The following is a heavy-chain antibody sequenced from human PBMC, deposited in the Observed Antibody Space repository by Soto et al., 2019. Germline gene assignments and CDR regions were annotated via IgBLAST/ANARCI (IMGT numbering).Heavy chain of an antibody. V-gene: IGHV3-21*01. CDR3: ARARVGRQWVVEGCNY. D-gene: IGHD6-19*01. CDR2: ISSSSSYI. J-gene: IGHJ4*02. CDR1: GFTFSSYS. Sequence: EVQLVESGGGLVKPGGSLRLSCAASGFTFSSYSMNWVRQAPGKGLEWVSSISSSSSYIYYADSVKGRFTISRDNAKNSLYLQMNSLRAEDTAVYYCARARVGRQWVVEGCNYWGQVTLVTVSS.